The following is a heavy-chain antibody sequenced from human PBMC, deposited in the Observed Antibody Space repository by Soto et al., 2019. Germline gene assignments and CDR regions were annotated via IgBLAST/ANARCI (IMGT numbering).Heavy chain of an antibody. D-gene: IGHD5-12*01. CDR1: GGTFSNST. J-gene: IGHJ4*02. CDR3: ARFKLGDDY. Sequence: QVQLVQSGAEVRKPGSSVKVSYQASGGTFSNSTITWVRQAPGQGLEWMGRLIPILGLANYAQKFRGRLTITADISTTTAYIELRSLRSEDTAIYYYARFKLGDDYWGQGTLVTVSS. V-gene: IGHV1-69*02. CDR2: LIPILGLA.